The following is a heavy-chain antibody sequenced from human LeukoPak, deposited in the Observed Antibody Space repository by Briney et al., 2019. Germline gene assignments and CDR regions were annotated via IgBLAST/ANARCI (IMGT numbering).Heavy chain of an antibody. CDR3: ARSSSGWYYFDY. CDR2: IKQDGSDK. Sequence: GGSLRLSCAASGFTFSNYWMSWVRQAPGKGLEWVANIKQDGSDKYYVDSVKGRFTISRDNAKNSLYLQMNSLRAEDTAVYYCARSSSGWYYFDYWGQGTLVTVSS. D-gene: IGHD6-19*01. CDR1: GFTFSNYW. V-gene: IGHV3-7*02. J-gene: IGHJ4*02.